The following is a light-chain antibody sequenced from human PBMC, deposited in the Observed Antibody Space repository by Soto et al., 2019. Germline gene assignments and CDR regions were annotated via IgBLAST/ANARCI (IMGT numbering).Light chain of an antibody. CDR1: SSNIVSYS. V-gene: IGLV1-44*01. CDR3: ASWDDSLNGPV. CDR2: SDN. Sequence: QSVLTQPPSASGTPGQRVTMSCSGSSSNIVSYSVSWYLHLPGTAPKLLIYSDNQRPSGVPDRFSGSKSGTSASVAISGLQSEDEADYYCASWDDSLNGPVFGGGTKLTVL. J-gene: IGLJ3*02.